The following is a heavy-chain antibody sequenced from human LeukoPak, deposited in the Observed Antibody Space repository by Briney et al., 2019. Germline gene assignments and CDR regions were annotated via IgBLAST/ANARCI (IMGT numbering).Heavy chain of an antibody. CDR3: ARGGTFVSDY. CDR2: INQDGSEK. V-gene: IGHV3-7*01. J-gene: IGHJ4*02. D-gene: IGHD1-1*01. Sequence: GGSLRLSCAASGFTFSTFWMSWVRQAPGKGLEWVANINQDGSEKYYVGSMKGRFTVSRDNAKNSLYLQMDSLRAEDTAVYYCARGGTFVSDYWGQGTLLTVSS. CDR1: GFTFSTFW.